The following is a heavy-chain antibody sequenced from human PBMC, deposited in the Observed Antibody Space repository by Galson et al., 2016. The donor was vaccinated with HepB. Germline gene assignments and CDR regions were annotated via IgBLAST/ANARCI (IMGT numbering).Heavy chain of an antibody. CDR2: IIPLFGTA. Sequence: SVKVSCKASGGTFSGYAISLVRQAPGQGLEWMGGIIPLFGTANYAQKFQGRVTITADESTTTAYNELTSLRSADTDVYYCARQQMATISRFDYWGQGTLGTVSS. CDR3: ARQQMATISRFDY. V-gene: IGHV1-69*13. CDR1: GGTFSGYA. D-gene: IGHD5-24*01. J-gene: IGHJ4*02.